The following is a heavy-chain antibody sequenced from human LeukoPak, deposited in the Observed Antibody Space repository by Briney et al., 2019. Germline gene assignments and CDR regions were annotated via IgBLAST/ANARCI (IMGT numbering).Heavy chain of an antibody. CDR2: ISYDGSNK. CDR3: ARDVDSQDYFHY. CDR1: GFTFSSYA. D-gene: IGHD3-9*01. Sequence: GRSLRLSCAASGFTFSSYAMHWVRQAPGKGLEWVAVISYDGSNKYYADSVKGRFTISRDNSKNTLYLQMNSLRPEDTAVYYCARDVDSQDYFHYWGQGTLVTVSS. V-gene: IGHV3-30-3*01. J-gene: IGHJ4*02.